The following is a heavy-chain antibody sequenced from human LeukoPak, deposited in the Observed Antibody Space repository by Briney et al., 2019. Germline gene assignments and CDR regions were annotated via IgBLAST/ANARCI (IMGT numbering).Heavy chain of an antibody. J-gene: IGHJ4*02. D-gene: IGHD1-26*01. V-gene: IGHV3-64*01. CDR2: ITTSGDGT. CDR3: ARGGGSYDF. CDR1: GFTFSAYP. Sequence: PGGSLRLSCAASGFTFSAYPMHWVRQTPGKGLEYVSAITTSGDGTYYANSVKSRFTISRDNSKSTLYLQMGSLRPDDMGVYYCARGGGSYDFWGQGTLVTVSS.